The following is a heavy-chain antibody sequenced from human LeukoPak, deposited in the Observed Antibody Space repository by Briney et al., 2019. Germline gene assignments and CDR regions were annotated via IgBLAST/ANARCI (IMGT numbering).Heavy chain of an antibody. CDR1: GFSFNNSE. D-gene: IGHD6-13*01. CDR3: ARDWQWQQLDGDAFDI. CDR2: ISSTGYTI. V-gene: IGHV3-48*03. J-gene: IGHJ3*02. Sequence: PGGSLRLSCAASGFSFNNSEMYWVRQAPGKGLEWVSYISSTGYTIYYADSVKGRFTISRDNAKNSLFLQMNSLRAEDTAVYYCARDWQWQQLDGDAFDIWGQGTMVTVSS.